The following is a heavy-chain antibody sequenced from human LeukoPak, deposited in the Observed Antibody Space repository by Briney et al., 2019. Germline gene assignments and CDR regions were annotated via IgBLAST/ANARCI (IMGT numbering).Heavy chain of an antibody. Sequence: SGTLSLTCAVSGGSISSDNWWSWVRQPPGKGLEWIGEIYHSGSTNYNPSLKSRVTISVDRSKNQFSLKLNSVTAADTAVYYCARTPIYYYDSSGYYNWGQGTLVTVSS. D-gene: IGHD3-22*01. CDR1: GGSISSDNW. CDR2: IYHSGST. J-gene: IGHJ4*02. CDR3: ARTPIYYYDSSGYYN. V-gene: IGHV4-4*02.